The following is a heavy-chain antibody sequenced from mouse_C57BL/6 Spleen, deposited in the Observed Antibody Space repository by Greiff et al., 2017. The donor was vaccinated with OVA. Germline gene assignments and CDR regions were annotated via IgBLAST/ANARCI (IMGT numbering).Heavy chain of an antibody. J-gene: IGHJ2*01. D-gene: IGHD1-1*01. CDR1: GFTFSDYY. CDR2: INYDGSST. V-gene: IGHV5-16*01. Sequence: EVMLVESEGGLVQPGSSMKLSCTASGFTFSDYYMAWVRQVPEKGLEWVANINYDGSSTYYLDSLKSRFIISRDNAKNILYLQMSSLKSEDTATYYCAREDGSYFDYWGQGTTLTVSS. CDR3: AREDGSYFDY.